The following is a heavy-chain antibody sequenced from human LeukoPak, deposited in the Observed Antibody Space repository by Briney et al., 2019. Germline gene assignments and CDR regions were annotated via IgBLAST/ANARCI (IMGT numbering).Heavy chain of an antibody. Sequence: GGSLRLSCAASGFTFSSYSMNWVRQAPGKGLEWVAVIWYDGSNKYYADSVKGRFTISRDNSKNTLYLQMNSLRAEDTAVHYCAKKSFNSGIYDSSGYYDFDYWGQGTLVTVSS. CDR2: IWYDGSNK. CDR3: AKKSFNSGIYDSSGYYDFDY. J-gene: IGHJ4*02. D-gene: IGHD3-22*01. V-gene: IGHV3-33*06. CDR1: GFTFSSYS.